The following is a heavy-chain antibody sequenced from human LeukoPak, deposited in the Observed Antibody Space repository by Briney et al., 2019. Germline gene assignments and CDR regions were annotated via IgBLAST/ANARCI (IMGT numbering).Heavy chain of an antibody. CDR2: IKQDGSEK. D-gene: IGHD6-6*01. CDR3: ARAGDSSSSGPFDC. V-gene: IGHV3-7*01. J-gene: IGHJ4*02. CDR1: GFTFSSYW. Sequence: GGSLRLSCAASGFTFSSYWMSWVRQAPGKGLEWVANIKQDGSEKYYVDSVKGRFTISRDNAKNSLYLQMNSLRAEDTAVYYCARAGDSSSSGPFDCWGQGTLVTVSS.